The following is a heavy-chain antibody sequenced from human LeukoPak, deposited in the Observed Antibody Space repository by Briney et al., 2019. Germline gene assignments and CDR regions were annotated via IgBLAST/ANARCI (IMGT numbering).Heavy chain of an antibody. Sequence: SETLSLTCAVYGGSFSGYYWSWIRQPPGKELEWIGEINHSGSTNYNPSLKSRVTISVDTSKNQFSLKLSSVTAADTAVYYCARGPRIWCSSTSCYTGGWFDPWGQGTLVTVSS. CDR2: INHSGST. CDR1: GGSFSGYY. CDR3: ARGPRIWCSSTSCYTGGWFDP. V-gene: IGHV4-34*01. J-gene: IGHJ5*02. D-gene: IGHD2-2*02.